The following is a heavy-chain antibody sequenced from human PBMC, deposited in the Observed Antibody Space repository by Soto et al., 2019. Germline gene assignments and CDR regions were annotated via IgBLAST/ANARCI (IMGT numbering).Heavy chain of an antibody. Sequence: SLRLSCVASGFTFSSYAMHWVRQAPGKVLEWVVVISYDGRNKNYADYVKGRFSISRDNSKNTLFLQMISLRGDDTALYYCARAPPKTSSSWYYFDSWGQGILVTVSS. V-gene: IGHV3-30*04. CDR3: ARAPPKTSSSWYYFDS. D-gene: IGHD6-13*01. CDR2: ISYDGRNK. CDR1: GFTFSSYA. J-gene: IGHJ4*02.